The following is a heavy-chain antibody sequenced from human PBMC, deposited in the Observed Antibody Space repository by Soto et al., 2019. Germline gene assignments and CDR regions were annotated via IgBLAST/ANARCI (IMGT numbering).Heavy chain of an antibody. CDR2: ISGSGGSA. J-gene: IGHJ4*02. CDR1: GFTFSSYS. D-gene: IGHD3-22*01. Sequence: PGGSLRLSCAASGFTFSSYSMSWVRQAPGKGLERVSAISGSGGSAYYTDSVKGRFTVSRDNAKNTLSLQMNSLRAEDTAIYYCAKDTIGSYDYYYPFDYWGQGTLVTVSS. V-gene: IGHV3-23*01. CDR3: AKDTIGSYDYYYPFDY.